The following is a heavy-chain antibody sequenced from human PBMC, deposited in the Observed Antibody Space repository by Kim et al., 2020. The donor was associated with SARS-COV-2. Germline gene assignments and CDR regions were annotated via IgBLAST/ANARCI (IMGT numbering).Heavy chain of an antibody. CDR2: IYYGGSS. CDR1: GGSISGYY. Sequence: SETLSLTCSVSGGSISGYYWSWIRQPPGKGLEWIGYIYYGGSSLSNPSLKSRVSISLDPSKDQFSLQLSSVPAADTADSYCSTFYRHHFDSWGQGDLVT. CDR3: STFYRHHFDS. D-gene: IGHD4-4*01. J-gene: IGHJ4*02. V-gene: IGHV4-59*13.